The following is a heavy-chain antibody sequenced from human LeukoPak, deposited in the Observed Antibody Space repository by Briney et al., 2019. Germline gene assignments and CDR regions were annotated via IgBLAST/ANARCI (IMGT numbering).Heavy chain of an antibody. CDR2: INHSGST. V-gene: IGHV4-34*01. CDR1: GGSFSGYC. J-gene: IGHJ4*02. CDR3: ANSGLLRNPFDY. D-gene: IGHD2/OR15-2a*01. Sequence: SETLSLTCAVYGGSFSGYCWSWVRQTPGKGLEWIGEINHSGSTNSIPSLKSRVTISVDTSKNQFSLNLSSVSAADTAVYYCANSGLLRNPFDYWGQGTLVTVSS.